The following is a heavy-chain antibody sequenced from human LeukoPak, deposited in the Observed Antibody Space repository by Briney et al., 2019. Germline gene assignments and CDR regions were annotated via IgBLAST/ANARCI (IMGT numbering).Heavy chain of an antibody. V-gene: IGHV4-59*12. D-gene: IGHD6-13*01. Sequence: PSETLSLTCAVYGGSFSGCDWSWIRPPPGKGLEWIGYIYYSGSTNYNPSLKSRVTISVDTSKNQFSLKLSSVTAADTAVYYCARDAAAAGPDFWGQGTLVTVSS. CDR1: GGSFSGCD. CDR2: IYYSGST. J-gene: IGHJ4*02. CDR3: ARDAAAAGPDF.